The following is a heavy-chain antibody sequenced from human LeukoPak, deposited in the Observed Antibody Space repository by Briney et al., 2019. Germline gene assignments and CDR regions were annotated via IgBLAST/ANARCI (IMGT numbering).Heavy chain of an antibody. CDR2: IYDSGST. CDR3: ARVRYDSSGPIHYFDY. V-gene: IGHV4-59*12. J-gene: IGHJ4*02. D-gene: IGHD3-22*01. CDR1: VGSFSSYY. Sequence: SETLSLICTVSVGSFSSYYWSWVREPPGKGLEWVGYIYDSGSTNYNPTLKSRVTISVDTAKNQFSLKLSSVTAADTAVYYCARVRYDSSGPIHYFDYWGQGTLVTVS.